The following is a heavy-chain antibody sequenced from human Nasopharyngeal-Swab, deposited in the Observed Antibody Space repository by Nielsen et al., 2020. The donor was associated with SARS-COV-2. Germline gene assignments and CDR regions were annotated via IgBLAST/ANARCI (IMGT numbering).Heavy chain of an antibody. D-gene: IGHD4-17*01. V-gene: IGHV4-59*01. CDR2: IYYSGST. J-gene: IGHJ4*02. CDR3: ARALYGDYPEIDY. CDR1: GGSISSYY. Sequence: SETLSLTCTVSGGSISSYYWSWLRQPPGKGLEWIGYIYYSGSTNYNPSLKSRVTISVDTSKNQFSLKLSSVTAADTAVYYCARALYGDYPEIDYWGQGTLVTVSS.